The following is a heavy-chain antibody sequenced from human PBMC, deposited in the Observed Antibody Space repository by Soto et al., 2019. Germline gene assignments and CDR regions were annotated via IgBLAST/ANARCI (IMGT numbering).Heavy chain of an antibody. V-gene: IGHV1-8*01. D-gene: IGHD6-6*01. CDR3: ARADGSSSDFSSYYYGMDV. CDR2: MNPNSGNT. CDR1: GYTFTSYD. Sequence: ASVKVSCKASGYTFTSYDINWVRQATGQGLEWMGWMNPNSGNTGYAQKLQGRVTMTRNTSISTAYMELRSLRSEDTAMYYCARADGSSSDFSSYYYGMDVWGQGTTVTVSS. J-gene: IGHJ6*02.